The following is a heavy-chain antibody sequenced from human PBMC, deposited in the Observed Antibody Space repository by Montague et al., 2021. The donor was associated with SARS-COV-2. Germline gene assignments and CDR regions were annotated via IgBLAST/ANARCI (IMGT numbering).Heavy chain of an antibody. CDR1: GFTSRSYW. CDR3: VRPLWFGDSDYFFES. CDR2: IKPDGTST. V-gene: IGHV3-74*01. J-gene: IGHJ4*02. Sequence: SLRLSCAASGFTSRSYWMHWVRQVPGRGPVWVSRIKPDGTSTNYXASVKGRFTISRDNAKNTLSLQMNNLRAEDTAVYYCVRPLWFGDSDYFFESWGQGTLVTVSS. D-gene: IGHD3-10*01.